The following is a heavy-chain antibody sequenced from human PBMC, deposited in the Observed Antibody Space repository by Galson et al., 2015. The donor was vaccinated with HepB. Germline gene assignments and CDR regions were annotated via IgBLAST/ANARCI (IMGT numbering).Heavy chain of an antibody. Sequence: SVKVSCKASGYTFTGYYMHWVRQAPGQGLEWMGWINPNSGGTNYAQKFQGRVTMTRDTSISTAYMELSRLRSDDTAVYYCARERGVVVAARYFDLWGRGTLVTVSS. CDR2: INPNSGGT. J-gene: IGHJ2*01. D-gene: IGHD2-15*01. CDR3: ARERGVVVAARYFDL. CDR1: GYTFTGYY. V-gene: IGHV1-2*02.